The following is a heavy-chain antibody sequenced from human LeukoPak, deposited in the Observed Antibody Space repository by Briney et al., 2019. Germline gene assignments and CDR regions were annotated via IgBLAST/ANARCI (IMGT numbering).Heavy chain of an antibody. CDR2: INHSGSN. Sequence: PSETLSLTCAVYGGSFSGYYWSWIRQPPGKGLEWIGEINHSGSNNYNPSLKSRVTISVDTSKNQFSLKLSSVTAADTAVYYCARGPRYSGYDLNYWRQGTLVTVFS. CDR1: GGSFSGYY. V-gene: IGHV4-34*01. CDR3: ARGPRYSGYDLNY. J-gene: IGHJ4*02. D-gene: IGHD5-12*01.